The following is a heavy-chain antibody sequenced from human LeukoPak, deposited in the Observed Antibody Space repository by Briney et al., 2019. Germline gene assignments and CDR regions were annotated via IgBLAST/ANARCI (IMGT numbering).Heavy chain of an antibody. CDR2: INHSGST. CDR1: GGSFSGYY. V-gene: IGHV4-34*01. CDR3: ARTNRSGTYPCGSDY. J-gene: IGHJ4*02. Sequence: SETLSLTCAVYGGSFSGYYWSWIRRPPGKGLEWIGEINHSGSTNYNPSLKSRVSISVDTSKNLFSLKLSSVTAADTAVYYCARTNRSGTYPCGSDYWGQGTLVTVSS. D-gene: IGHD1-26*01.